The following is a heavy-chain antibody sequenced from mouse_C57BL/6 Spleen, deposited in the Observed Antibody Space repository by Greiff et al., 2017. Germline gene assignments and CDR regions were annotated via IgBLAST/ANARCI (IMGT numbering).Heavy chain of an antibody. Sequence: EVQLQESGEGLVKPGGSLKLSCAASGFTFSSYAMSWVRQTPEKRLEWVAYISSGGDYIYYADTVKGRFTISRDNARNTLYLQMSSLKSEDTAMYYCTRDKGDDYYGTAFAYWGQGTLVTVSA. CDR1: GFTFSSYA. CDR2: ISSGGDYI. CDR3: TRDKGDDYYGTAFAY. V-gene: IGHV5-9-1*02. D-gene: IGHD1-1*01. J-gene: IGHJ3*01.